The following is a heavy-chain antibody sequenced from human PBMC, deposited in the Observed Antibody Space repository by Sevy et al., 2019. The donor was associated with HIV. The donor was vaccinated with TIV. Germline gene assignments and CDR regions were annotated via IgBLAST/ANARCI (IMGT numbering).Heavy chain of an antibody. CDR3: ARDSGLGRGMDV. CDR2: IGTAGDT. Sequence: GGSLRLSCAASGFTFSSYDMHWVRQATGKGLEWVSAIGTAGDTYYPGSVKGRFTISRETAKNSLELQMNSLRAGDTVVYYWARDSGLGRGMDVWGQGTTVTVSS. CDR1: GFTFSSYD. D-gene: IGHD3-10*01. J-gene: IGHJ6*02. V-gene: IGHV3-13*01.